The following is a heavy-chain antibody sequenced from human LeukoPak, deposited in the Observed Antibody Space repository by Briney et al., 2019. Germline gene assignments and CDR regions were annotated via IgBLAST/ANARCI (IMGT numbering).Heavy chain of an antibody. V-gene: IGHV3-7*01. CDR3: ARRLLLPGLNWGVDY. CDR2: IKQDGSEK. J-gene: IGHJ4*02. D-gene: IGHD7-27*01. Sequence: TGGSLRLSCAASGFTFSIYAMSWVRQTPGKGLEWVANIKQDGSEKYYVDSVKGRFTISRDNAKNSLYLQMNSLRAEDTAVYYCARRLLLPGLNWGVDYWGQGTLVTVSS. CDR1: GFTFSIYA.